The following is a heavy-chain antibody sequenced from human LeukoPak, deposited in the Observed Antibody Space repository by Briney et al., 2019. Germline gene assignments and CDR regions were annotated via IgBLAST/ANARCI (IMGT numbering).Heavy chain of an antibody. Sequence: GGSLRLSCAASGFTFSSLGMHWVRQAPGKGLEWVAVIWYDGSNKYYADSVKGRFTISRDNSKNTLYLQMNSLRAEDTALYYCAKDLTTGTLSFDHWGQGTLVTVSS. V-gene: IGHV3-33*06. D-gene: IGHD1-1*01. CDR3: AKDLTTGTLSFDH. CDR1: GFTFSSLG. J-gene: IGHJ4*02. CDR2: IWYDGSNK.